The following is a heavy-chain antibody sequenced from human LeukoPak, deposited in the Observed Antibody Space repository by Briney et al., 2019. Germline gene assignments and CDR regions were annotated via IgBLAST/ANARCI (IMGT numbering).Heavy chain of an antibody. Sequence: SETLSLTCTVSGGSISSYYWSWIRQPPGKGLEWIGYIYYSGSTNYNPSLKNRVTISVDTSKNQFSLKLSSVTAADTAVYYCAGLYYYGGDIWGQGTMVTVSS. V-gene: IGHV4-59*01. CDR1: GGSISSYY. D-gene: IGHD3-10*01. CDR2: IYYSGST. J-gene: IGHJ3*02. CDR3: AGLYYYGGDI.